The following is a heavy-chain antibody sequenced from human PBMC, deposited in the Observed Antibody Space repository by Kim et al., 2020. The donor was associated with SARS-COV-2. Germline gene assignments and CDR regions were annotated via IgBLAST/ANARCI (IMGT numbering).Heavy chain of an antibody. V-gene: IGHV4-34*01. Sequence: SETLSLTCAVYGGSFSGYYWSWIRQPPGKGLEWIGEINHSGSTNYNPSLKSRVTISVDTSKNQFSLKLSSVTAADTAVYYCARIRVYSSYRGAFDIWGQGTMVTVSS. CDR3: ARIRVYSSYRGAFDI. D-gene: IGHD6-6*01. CDR1: GGSFSGYY. CDR2: INHSGST. J-gene: IGHJ3*02.